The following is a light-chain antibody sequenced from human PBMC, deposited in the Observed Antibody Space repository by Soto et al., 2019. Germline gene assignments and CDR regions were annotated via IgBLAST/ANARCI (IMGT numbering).Light chain of an antibody. J-gene: IGKJ2*01. CDR2: GAS. CDR1: QSVSSSC. CDR3: QQYGSSPYA. Sequence: EIVLTQSPGTLSLSPGERATLSCRASQSVSSSCLAWYQQKPGQAPRLLIYGASSRATGIPDRFSGSGSGTGFTLTISRLEPEDFAVYYCQQYGSSPYAFGQGTKLEIK. V-gene: IGKV3-20*01.